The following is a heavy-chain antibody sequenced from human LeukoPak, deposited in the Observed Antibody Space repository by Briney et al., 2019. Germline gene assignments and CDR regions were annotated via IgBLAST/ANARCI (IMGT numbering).Heavy chain of an antibody. D-gene: IGHD3/OR15-3a*01. CDR1: GYTFTGYY. Sequence: ASVKVSCKASGYTFTGYYMHWVRQAPGQGLEWMGWINTNTGNPTYAQGFTGRFVFSLDTSVSTAYLQISSLKAEDTAVYYCASGLSKPVDYWGQGTLVTVSS. CDR2: INTNTGNP. V-gene: IGHV7-4-1*02. CDR3: ASGLSKPVDY. J-gene: IGHJ4*02.